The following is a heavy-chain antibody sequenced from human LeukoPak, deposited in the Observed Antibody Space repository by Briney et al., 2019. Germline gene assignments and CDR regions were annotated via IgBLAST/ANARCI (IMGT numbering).Heavy chain of an antibody. CDR1: GFTFSSYA. CDR2: ISSNGGST. V-gene: IGHV3-64D*09. CDR3: VKDPGYGTKYYFDY. D-gene: IGHD5-18*01. J-gene: IGHJ4*02. Sequence: GGSLRLSCSASGFTFSSYAMHWVRQAPGKGLEYVSAISSNGGSTYYADSVKGRFTISRDNSKNTLYLQMSSLRAEATAVYYCVKDPGYGTKYYFDYWGQGTLVTVSS.